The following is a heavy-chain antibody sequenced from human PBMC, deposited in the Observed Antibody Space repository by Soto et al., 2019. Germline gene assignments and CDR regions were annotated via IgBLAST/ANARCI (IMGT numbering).Heavy chain of an antibody. Sequence: PSETLSLTCTVSGGSISSYFWSWIRQPPEKGLEWIGYIYYTGSTNYNPTLKSRATISVDTSKNQFSLSLRSVTAADTAVYFCAGSSVVTGLRYFDTWGQGTPVTSPQ. J-gene: IGHJ4*02. CDR3: AGSSVVTGLRYFDT. CDR1: GGSISSYF. D-gene: IGHD2-21*02. V-gene: IGHV4-59*01. CDR2: IYYTGST.